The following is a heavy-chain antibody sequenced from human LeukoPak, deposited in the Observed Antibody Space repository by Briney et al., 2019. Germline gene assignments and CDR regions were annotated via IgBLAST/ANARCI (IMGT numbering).Heavy chain of an antibody. CDR3: ARDQEPFSGSYDPSYYYYGMDV. V-gene: IGHV1-69*01. CDR2: IIPIFGTA. CDR1: GGTFSSYA. Sequence: SVKVSRKASGGTFSSYAISWVRQAPGQGLEWMGGIIPIFGTANYAQKFQGRVTITADESTSTAYMELSSLRSEDTAVYYCARDQEPFSGSYDPSYYYYGMDVWGQGTTVTVSS. D-gene: IGHD1-26*01. J-gene: IGHJ6*02.